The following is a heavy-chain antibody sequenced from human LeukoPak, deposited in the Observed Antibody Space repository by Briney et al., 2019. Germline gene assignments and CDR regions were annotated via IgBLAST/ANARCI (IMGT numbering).Heavy chain of an antibody. V-gene: IGHV4-38-2*02. CDR3: ARQPVRYCSSTSCYFDY. CDR2: IYYSGST. CDR1: GYSISSGYY. J-gene: IGHJ4*02. D-gene: IGHD2-2*01. Sequence: PSETLSLTCTVSGYSISSGYYWGWIRQPPGKGLEWIGSIYYSGSTYYNPSLKSRVTISVDTSKNQFSLKLSSVTAADTAVYYCARQPVRYCSSTSCYFDYWGQGTLVTVSS.